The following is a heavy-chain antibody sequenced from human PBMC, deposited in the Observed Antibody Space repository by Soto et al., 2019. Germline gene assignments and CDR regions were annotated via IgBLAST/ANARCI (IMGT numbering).Heavy chain of an antibody. V-gene: IGHV3-23*01. J-gene: IGHJ4*02. Sequence: GGSLRLSCAASGFTFTTYAMNWVRQAPGKGLEWVSIISGSGLSTYYADSVKGRFTISRDSSKNTLYLQMNSLRAEDTAVYYCAKDLRDSSGYYYYIDSWGQGILVTVSS. D-gene: IGHD3-22*01. CDR1: GFTFTTYA. CDR2: ISGSGLST. CDR3: AKDLRDSSGYYYYIDS.